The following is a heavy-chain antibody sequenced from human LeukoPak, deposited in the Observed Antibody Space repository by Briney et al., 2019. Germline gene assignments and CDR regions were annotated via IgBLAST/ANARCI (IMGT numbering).Heavy chain of an antibody. CDR2: INPNSGGT. D-gene: IGHD3-22*01. J-gene: IGHJ4*02. Sequence: GASVKVSCKASGYTFTGSYMHRVRQAPGQGLGWMGWINPNSGGTNYAQKFQGRVTMTRDTSISTAYMELSRLRSDDTAVYYCAREASGYYYVFDYWGQGTLVTVSS. CDR1: GYTFTGSY. CDR3: AREASGYYYVFDY. V-gene: IGHV1-2*02.